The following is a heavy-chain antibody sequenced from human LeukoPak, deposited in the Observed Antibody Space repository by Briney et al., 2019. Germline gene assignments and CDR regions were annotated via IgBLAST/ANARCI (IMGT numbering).Heavy chain of an antibody. V-gene: IGHV5-51*01. CDR1: GYSFSIHW. Sequence: GESLKISCKGSGYSFSIHWIAWVRQMPGRGLEWMGIIYPYDSDTRFSPSFQGQVTISVDKSINTAYLQWGSLKASDTAMYYCARSYSSGCELDYWGQGTLVTVSS. CDR3: ARSYSSGCELDY. D-gene: IGHD6-19*01. J-gene: IGHJ4*02. CDR2: IYPYDSDT.